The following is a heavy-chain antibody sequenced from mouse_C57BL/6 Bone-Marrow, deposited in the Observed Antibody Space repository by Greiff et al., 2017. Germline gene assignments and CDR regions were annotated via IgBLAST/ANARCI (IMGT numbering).Heavy chain of an antibody. CDR1: GYIFTEYT. D-gene: IGHD2-4*01. Sequence: VQLQESGAELVKPGASVKLSCKASGYIFTEYTIHWVKQRSGQGLEWIGWFYPGSGSIKYNERFKDKDTLTADKSSNTVYMELSRVTSEDAAVYFCARHERYYDYEGYFDYWGQGTTLTVSS. J-gene: IGHJ2*01. CDR2: FYPGSGSI. CDR3: ARHERYYDYEGYFDY. V-gene: IGHV1-62-2*01.